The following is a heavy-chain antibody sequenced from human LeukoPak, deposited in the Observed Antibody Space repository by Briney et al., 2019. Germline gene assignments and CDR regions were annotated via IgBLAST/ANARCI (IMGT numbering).Heavy chain of an antibody. Sequence: KPSETLSLTCAVYGVSFSGYYWSWIRQPPGKGLEWIGEINHSGSTNYNPSLKSRVTISVDTSKNQFSLKLSSVTAADTAVYYCARSVHSSSYDAFDIWGQGTMVTVSS. CDR1: GVSFSGYY. CDR3: ARSVHSSSYDAFDI. D-gene: IGHD6-6*01. J-gene: IGHJ3*02. CDR2: INHSGST. V-gene: IGHV4-34*01.